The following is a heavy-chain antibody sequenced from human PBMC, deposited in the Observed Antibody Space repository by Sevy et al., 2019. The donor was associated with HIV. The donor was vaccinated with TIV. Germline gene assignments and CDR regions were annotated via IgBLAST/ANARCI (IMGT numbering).Heavy chain of an antibody. D-gene: IGHD6-6*01. V-gene: IGHV4-59*01. Sequence: SETLSLTCTVSGGSISSYYWSWIRQPPGKGLEWIGYIYYSGSTNYNPSLKSRVTISVDTSKNQFSLKLSSVTAADTAVYYCARGGEYSSSFPVYYYGMDVWGQGTTVTVSS. J-gene: IGHJ6*02. CDR3: ARGGEYSSSFPVYYYGMDV. CDR2: IYYSGST. CDR1: GGSISSYY.